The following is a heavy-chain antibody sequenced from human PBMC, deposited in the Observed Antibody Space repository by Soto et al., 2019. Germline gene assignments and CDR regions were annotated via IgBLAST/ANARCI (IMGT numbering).Heavy chain of an antibody. Sequence: PGGSLILSWADSGFIFSRYRMNWVRPAPGKGLEWVSSISSSSSYIYYADSVKGRFTISRDNAENSVYLQMNSLRAEDTAVYYCASGYYDRIGYYFDYWGQGISVTVS. V-gene: IGHV3-21*01. D-gene: IGHD3-22*01. CDR2: ISSSSSYI. CDR1: GFIFSRYR. CDR3: ASGYYDRIGYYFDY. J-gene: IGHJ4*02.